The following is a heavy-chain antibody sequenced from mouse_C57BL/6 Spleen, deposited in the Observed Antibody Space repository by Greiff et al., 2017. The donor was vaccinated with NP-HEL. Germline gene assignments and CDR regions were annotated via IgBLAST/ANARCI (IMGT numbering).Heavy chain of an antibody. V-gene: IGHV1-69*01. CDR3: ARTYGSSYVFAY. CDR2: IDPSDSYT. Sequence: QVQLQQPGAELVMPGASVKLSCKASGYTFTSYWMHWVKQRPGQGLEWIGEIDPSDSYTNYNQQFKGKSKLTVDKSSSTAYMQLSSLTAEDSAVYYCARTYGSSYVFAYCGQGTLVTVSA. J-gene: IGHJ3*01. D-gene: IGHD1-1*01. CDR1: GYTFTSYW.